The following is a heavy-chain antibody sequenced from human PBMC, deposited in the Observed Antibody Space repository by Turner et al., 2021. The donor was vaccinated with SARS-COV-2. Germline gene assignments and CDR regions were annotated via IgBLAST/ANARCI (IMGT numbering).Heavy chain of an antibody. CDR1: GFTFSSYA. Sequence: EVQLLESGGGLVQPGGSLRLSCAASGFTFSSYAMSWVRQAPGKGLEWVSTISGSGGSTYYADSVKGRFTISRDNSKNTLYLQMNSLRAEDTAVYYCARDCSIPSCEAWGQGTLVTVSS. CDR3: ARDCSIPSCEA. CDR2: ISGSGGST. D-gene: IGHD2-2*01. V-gene: IGHV3-23*01. J-gene: IGHJ5*02.